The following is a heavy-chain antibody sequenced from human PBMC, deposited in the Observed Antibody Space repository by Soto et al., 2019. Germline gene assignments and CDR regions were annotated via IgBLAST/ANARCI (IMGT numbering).Heavy chain of an antibody. V-gene: IGHV1-58*01. CDR3: AASVVPRAFDI. CDR2: XVVXSXXX. Sequence: GASVKVSCKASGFTFTSSAVQLVRQARGQRLEWXGXXVVXSXXXNXXXXFQERVTITRDMSTSTAYMELSSLRSEDTAVYYCAASVVPRAFDIWGQGTMVTVSS. CDR1: GFTFTSSA. J-gene: IGHJ3*02. D-gene: IGHD2-15*01.